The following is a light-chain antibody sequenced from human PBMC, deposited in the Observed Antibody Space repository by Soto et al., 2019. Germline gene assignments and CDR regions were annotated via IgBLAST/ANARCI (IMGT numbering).Light chain of an antibody. CDR2: SNN. V-gene: IGLV1-44*01. CDR3: AAWDDGLNAVV. Sequence: QSVLTQPPSASGTPGQRVTISCSGSSSTIGRNTVNWYQQLPGTAPKLLIYSNNHRPSGVADRFFASKSGTSASLATSGLQSDDEADYYCAAWDDGLNAVVFGGGTKLTVL. CDR1: SSTIGRNT. J-gene: IGLJ2*01.